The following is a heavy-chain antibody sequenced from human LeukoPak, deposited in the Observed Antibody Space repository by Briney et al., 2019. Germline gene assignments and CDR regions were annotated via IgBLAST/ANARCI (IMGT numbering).Heavy chain of an antibody. CDR2: IKHDGNEK. J-gene: IGHJ4*02. CDR3: ARGRYSSSWFDY. V-gene: IGHV3-7*04. CDR1: GFAFNTYW. D-gene: IGHD6-13*01. Sequence: GGSLRLSCAASGFAFNTYWMTWVRQVPGKGLEWVANIKHDGNEKSYVDSVKDRFTISRDNTQNSLYLQMNSLRAEDTAVYYCARGRYSSSWFDYWGQGTQVTVSS.